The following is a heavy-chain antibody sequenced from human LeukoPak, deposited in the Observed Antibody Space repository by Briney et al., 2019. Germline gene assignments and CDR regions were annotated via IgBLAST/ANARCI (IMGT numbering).Heavy chain of an antibody. J-gene: IGHJ4*02. CDR1: GDSFSGYY. V-gene: IGHV4-34*01. D-gene: IGHD1-14*01. CDR2: INHSGST. Sequence: KPSETLSLTCAVYGDSFSGYYWTWIRQPPGKGLEWIGEINHSGSTNYNPSLNSRVTISVDTSKNQFSLNLTSVTAADTAAYYCATNVPGTTYFDPWGQGTLVTVSS. CDR3: ATNVPGTTYFDP.